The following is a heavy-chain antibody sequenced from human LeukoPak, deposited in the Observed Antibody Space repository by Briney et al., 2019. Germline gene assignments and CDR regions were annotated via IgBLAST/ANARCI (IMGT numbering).Heavy chain of an antibody. J-gene: IGHJ3*02. D-gene: IGHD6-13*01. V-gene: IGHV3-53*05. Sequence: GGSLRLSCAASGFTVSSNYMSWVRQAPGKGLEWVSVIYSGGSTYYADSVKGRFTISRDNSKNTLYLQMNSLRAEDTALYYCAKDRDWQQLVYAFDIWGQGTMVTVSS. CDR1: GFTVSSNY. CDR3: AKDRDWQQLVYAFDI. CDR2: IYSGGST.